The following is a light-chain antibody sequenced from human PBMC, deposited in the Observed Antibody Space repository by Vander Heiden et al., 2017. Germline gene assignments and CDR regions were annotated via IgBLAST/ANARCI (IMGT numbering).Light chain of an antibody. J-gene: IGLJ2*01. CDR3: QSEDSRGIVV. Sequence: SSDLTQPTSVSVSPGQTAKITCSGDALPNQYAYWYRQKPGQAPVLVTYENRERPSGIPERFSGSTSGTTVTLTITGVQAEDEADYYCQSEDSRGIVVFGGGTKLTVL. CDR2: ENR. CDR1: ALPNQY. V-gene: IGLV3-25*03.